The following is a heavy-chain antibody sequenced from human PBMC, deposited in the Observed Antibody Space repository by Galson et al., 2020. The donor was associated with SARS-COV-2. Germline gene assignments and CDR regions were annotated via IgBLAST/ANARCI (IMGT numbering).Heavy chain of an antibody. CDR1: GFIFRDYD. D-gene: IGHD3-3*01. CDR3: AKHKIRSYDY. V-gene: IGHV3-23*01. Sequence: GSLRLSCAASGFIFRDYDFSWVRRAPGQGLEWVSQIEYNGNVKYYVDSVKGRFTVSRDNSKNMVYLQMNNLRVGDTAVYFCAKHKIRSYDYWGQGTLVTVSS. CDR2: IEYNGNVK. J-gene: IGHJ4*02.